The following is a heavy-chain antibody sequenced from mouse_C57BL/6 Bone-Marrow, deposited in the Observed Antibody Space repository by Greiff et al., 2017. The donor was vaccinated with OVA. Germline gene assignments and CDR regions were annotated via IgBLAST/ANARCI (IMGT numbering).Heavy chain of an antibody. V-gene: IGHV1-82*01. J-gene: IGHJ2*01. CDR1: GYAFSSSW. D-gene: IGHD6-5*01. Sequence: VQLQQSGPELVKPGASVKISCKASGYAFSSSWMNWVKQRPGKGLEWIGRIYPGDGDTNYNGKFKGKATLTADKSSSTAYMQLSSLTSEDSAVYFGASGRPYAVGYFDYWGQGTTLTVSS. CDR2: IYPGDGDT. CDR3: ASGRPYAVGYFDY.